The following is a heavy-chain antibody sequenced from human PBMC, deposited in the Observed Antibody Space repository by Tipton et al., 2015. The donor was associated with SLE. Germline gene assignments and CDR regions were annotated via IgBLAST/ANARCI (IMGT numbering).Heavy chain of an antibody. Sequence: TLSLTCTVSGGSISSSSYYWGWIRQPPGKGLEWIGYIYTSGSTNYNPSLKSRVTISVDTSKNQFSLKLSSVTAADTAVYYCARGGDYDILTLGYWGQGTLVTGS. CDR2: IYTSGST. CDR3: ARGGDYDILTLGY. D-gene: IGHD3-9*01. J-gene: IGHJ4*02. V-gene: IGHV4-61*05. CDR1: GGSISSSSYY.